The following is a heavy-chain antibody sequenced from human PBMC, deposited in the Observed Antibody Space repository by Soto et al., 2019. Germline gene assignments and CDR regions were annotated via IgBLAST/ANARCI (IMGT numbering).Heavy chain of an antibody. Sequence: QVHLVQSGAEVRKPGASVKVSCKASGYTLNYYFMHWVRQAPGQGLEYMGWINGGNGKTKYSQKFQGRVTITRDTSASTVYMEVSSLRSEDTALYYCARRVMVEPIPTLIDPWGQGTPVTVSS. J-gene: IGHJ5*02. D-gene: IGHD1-1*01. CDR1: GYTLNYYF. CDR3: ARRVMVEPIPTLIDP. V-gene: IGHV1-3*01. CDR2: INGGNGKT.